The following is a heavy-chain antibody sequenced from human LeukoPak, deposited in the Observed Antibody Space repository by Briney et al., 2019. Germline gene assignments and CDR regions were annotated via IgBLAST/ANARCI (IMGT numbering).Heavy chain of an antibody. D-gene: IGHD3-3*02. Sequence: ASVKVSCKASGYTFTTDYIHWVRQAPGQGLEWMGIINPSGGSTTYAQKFQGRVTITRNTSISTVYMELSSLRSEDTAVYYCARSGISGGGDVWGKGTTVTVSS. CDR3: ARSGISGGGDV. CDR2: INPSGGST. CDR1: GYTFTTDY. J-gene: IGHJ6*04. V-gene: IGHV1-46*01.